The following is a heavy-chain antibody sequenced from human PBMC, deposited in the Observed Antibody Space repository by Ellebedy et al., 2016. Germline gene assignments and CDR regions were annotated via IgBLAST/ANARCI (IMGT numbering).Heavy chain of an antibody. CDR1: GGSISSFY. CDR3: ARGFASGSGS. J-gene: IGHJ4*02. V-gene: IGHV4-30-4*01. CDR2: IYYTGSA. D-gene: IGHD3-10*01. Sequence: SETLSLTXTVSGGSISSFYWSWIRQPPGKGLEWIGYIYYTGSAYYNPSLKSRVTISADTSKNQFSLNLTSVTAADTAVYFCARGFASGSGSWGQGTLVTVSS.